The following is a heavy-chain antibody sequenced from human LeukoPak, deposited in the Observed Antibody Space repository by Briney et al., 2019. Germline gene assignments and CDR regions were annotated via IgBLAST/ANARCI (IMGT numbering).Heavy chain of an antibody. J-gene: IGHJ3*02. D-gene: IGHD5-18*01. CDR2: INHSVGT. CDR3: ARARSSYGYGDAFDI. V-gene: IGHV4-34*01. CDR1: SGSFSGYY. Sequence: PSETLSLTCSVYSGSFSGYYWSWIRQPPGKGLEWIGEINHSVGTNYNPSLKGRVTMSLDTSKNQFSLKLSSVTAADTAVYYCARARSSYGYGDAFDIWGQGTMVTVSS.